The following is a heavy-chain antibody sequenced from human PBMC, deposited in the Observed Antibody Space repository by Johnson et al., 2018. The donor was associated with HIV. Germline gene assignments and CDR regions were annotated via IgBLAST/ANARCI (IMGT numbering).Heavy chain of an antibody. Sequence: VQLVESGGGVVRPGGSLRLSCAASEFTFDDYAMHWVRQAPGKGLEWVSGISWNSGSIGYADSVKGRFTISRDNAKNSLYLQMNSLRDEDTAVYYCARPSKREGIVVVPAAIWGQGTMVTVSS. CDR2: ISWNSGSI. J-gene: IGHJ3*02. CDR1: EFTFDDYA. D-gene: IGHD2-2*01. V-gene: IGHV3-9*01. CDR3: ARPSKREGIVVVPAAI.